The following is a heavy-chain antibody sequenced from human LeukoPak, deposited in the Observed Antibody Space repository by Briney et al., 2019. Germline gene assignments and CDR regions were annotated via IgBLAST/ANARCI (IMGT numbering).Heavy chain of an antibody. D-gene: IGHD7-27*01. CDR2: IYSSGST. CDR1: GGSISNYF. V-gene: IGHV4-59*08. Sequence: SETLSLTCSVSGGSISNYFWTWIRQPPGKRLEWIGYIYSSGSTYYNPSLKSRVTLSVDTSKNRFSLKLSTVTAADTAVYYCARRPTGDPKFDYWGQGTLVTVSS. CDR3: ARRPTGDPKFDY. J-gene: IGHJ4*02.